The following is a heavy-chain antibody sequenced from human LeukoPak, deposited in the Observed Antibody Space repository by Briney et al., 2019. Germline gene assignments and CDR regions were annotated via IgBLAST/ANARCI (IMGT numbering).Heavy chain of an antibody. CDR2: IYPGDSTT. CDR3: ASTIYSGRSPDAFDI. D-gene: IGHD1-26*01. J-gene: IGHJ3*02. CDR1: GYSFTSYW. V-gene: IGHV5-51*01. Sequence: GSSLKISRKGSGYSFTSYWIGWLRQIPEKRLEWMGIIYPGDSTTKYNPSFQGHVTISADKSISTGYLQWSSLKASDTAMYYCASTIYSGRSPDAFDIWGQGTMVTVSS.